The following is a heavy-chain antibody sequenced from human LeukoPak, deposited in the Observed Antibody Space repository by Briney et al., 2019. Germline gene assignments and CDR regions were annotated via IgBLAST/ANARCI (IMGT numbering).Heavy chain of an antibody. CDR2: IYYSGST. CDR3: ARGIAAAGRWFDP. CDR1: GDSITIYY. Sequence: SETLSLTCTVSGDSITIYYWSWIRQPPGKGLEWIGSIYYSGSTCYNPSLKSRVTISVDTSKNQFSLKLSSVTAADTAVYYCARGIAAAGRWFDPWGQGTLVTVSS. D-gene: IGHD6-13*01. J-gene: IGHJ5*02. V-gene: IGHV4-59*12.